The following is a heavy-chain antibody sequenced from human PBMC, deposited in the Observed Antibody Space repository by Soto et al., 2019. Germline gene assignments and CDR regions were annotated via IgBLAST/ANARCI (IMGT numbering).Heavy chain of an antibody. CDR3: APRSPAFDY. Sequence: GTSVKVSCKTSGYTFTSYGISWVRQAPGQGLEWMGWITTDKGKTTYAQKFQGRVTMTTDTPTSTAYMELRSLRSDDTAVYYCAPRSPAFDYWGQGTLVTVSS. CDR2: ITTDKGKT. CDR1: GYTFTSYG. V-gene: IGHV1-18*01. J-gene: IGHJ4*02.